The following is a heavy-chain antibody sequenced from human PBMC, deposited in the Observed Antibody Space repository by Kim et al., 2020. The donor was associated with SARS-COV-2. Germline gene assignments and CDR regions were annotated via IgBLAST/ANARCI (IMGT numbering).Heavy chain of an antibody. V-gene: IGHV3-33*05. CDR1: GFTFSSYG. CDR3: ARVHCGGDCYSMEVDYYYGMDV. CDR2: ISYDGSNK. D-gene: IGHD2-21*02. J-gene: IGHJ6*02. Sequence: GGSLRLSCAASGFTFSSYGMHWVRQAPGKGLEWVAVISYDGSNKYYADSVKGRFTISRDNSKNTLYLQMNSLRAEDTAVYYCARVHCGGDCYSMEVDYYYGMDVWGQGTTVTVSS.